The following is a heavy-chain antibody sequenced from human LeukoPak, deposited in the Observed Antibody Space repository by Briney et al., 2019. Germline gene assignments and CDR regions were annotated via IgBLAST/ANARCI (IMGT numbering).Heavy chain of an antibody. D-gene: IGHD6-13*01. CDR1: GGSISSYY. J-gene: IGHJ6*02. V-gene: IGHV4-59*13. CDR3: ARGLMAAAGTSYYYYGMDV. Sequence: SETLSLTCTVSGGSISSYYWGWIRQPPGKGLEWIGYIYYSGSTNYNPSLKSRVTISVDTSKNQFSPKLSSVTAADTAVYYCARGLMAAAGTSYYYYGMDVWGQGTTVTVSS. CDR2: IYYSGST.